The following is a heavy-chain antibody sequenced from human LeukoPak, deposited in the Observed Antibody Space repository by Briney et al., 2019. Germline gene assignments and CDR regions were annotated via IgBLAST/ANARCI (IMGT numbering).Heavy chain of an antibody. V-gene: IGHV3-23*01. J-gene: IGHJ4*02. Sequence: HTGGSLRLSCAASGFTFSSYAMSWVRQAPGKGLEWVSSISSSGGSAFYADSVKGRFTISRDTSKNTLFLQLNSLRAEDTAIYFCAKNGRIPASGIKSFLVHWGQGTLVSVSS. CDR1: GFTFSSYA. CDR3: AKNGRIPASGIKSFLVH. CDR2: ISSSGGSA. D-gene: IGHD6-13*01.